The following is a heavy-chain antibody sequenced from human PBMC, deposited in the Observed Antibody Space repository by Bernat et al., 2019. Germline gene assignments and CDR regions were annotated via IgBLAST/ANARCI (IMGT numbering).Heavy chain of an antibody. D-gene: IGHD3-16*01. J-gene: IGHJ4*02. CDR3: AKEETLGEYYFDY. CDR1: GFTFSSHD. V-gene: IGHV3-30*18. CDR2: VSYDGSNK. Sequence: QVQLVESGGGVVQPGGSLRLSCAASGFTFSSHDMHWVRQAPGKGLEWVAVVSYDGSNKYYADSVKGRFTISRDNSKNTLYLQMNSLRVEDTAVYYCAKEETLGEYYFDYWGQGTLVTVSS.